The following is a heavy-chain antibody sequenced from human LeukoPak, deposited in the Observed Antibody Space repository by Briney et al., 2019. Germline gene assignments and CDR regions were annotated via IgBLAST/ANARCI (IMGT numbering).Heavy chain of an antibody. D-gene: IGHD5-18*01. CDR1: GGSISSYY. CDR2: IYYSGST. Sequence: SETLSLTCTVSGGSISSYYWSWIRQPPGKELEWIGYIYYSGSTNYNPSLKSRVTISVDTSKNQFPLKLSSVTAADTAVYYCARGGGYSYDFDYWGQGTLVTVSS. J-gene: IGHJ4*02. CDR3: ARGGGYSYDFDY. V-gene: IGHV4-59*01.